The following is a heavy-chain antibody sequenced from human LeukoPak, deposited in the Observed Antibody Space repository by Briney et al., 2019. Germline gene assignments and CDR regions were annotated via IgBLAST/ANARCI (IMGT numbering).Heavy chain of an antibody. Sequence: ASVKVSCKASGGTFSSYAISWVRQAPGQGLGWVGGIISISPTANYAQKFQDRVTMNMDESTTTAFMELSSLRSDDTAVYYCARGRVSGTTLVTWFDTWGQGTLVTVSS. CDR2: IISISPTA. J-gene: IGHJ5*02. CDR3: ARGRVSGTTLVTWFDT. D-gene: IGHD5-18*01. CDR1: GGTFSSYA. V-gene: IGHV1-69*05.